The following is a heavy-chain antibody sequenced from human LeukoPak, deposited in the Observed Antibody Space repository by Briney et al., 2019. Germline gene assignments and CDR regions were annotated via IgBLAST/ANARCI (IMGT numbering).Heavy chain of an antibody. CDR2: IYYTGSS. D-gene: IGHD3-9*01. CDR3: ARLSKGRYFDYIFGF. V-gene: IGHV4-39*01. J-gene: IGHJ4*02. CDR1: GGSVSSSTYY. Sequence: SSETLSLTCAVSGGSVSSSTYYWGWIRQPPGKGLEWIGNIYYTGSSYYNPSLKSRVTMSVDTSKNQFSLKMNSVTAADTAVYYCARLSKGRYFDYIFGFWGQGTLLTVSS.